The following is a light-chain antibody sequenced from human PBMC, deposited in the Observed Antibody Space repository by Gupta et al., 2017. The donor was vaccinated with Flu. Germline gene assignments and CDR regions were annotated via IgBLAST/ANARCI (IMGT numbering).Light chain of an antibody. Sequence: SPGQSATSPCTGVTGGSEYVSWHQQYPGKRPKLMIYEVRYRPPGGSDRFSGSQSGNTASLTISGLQADDEDDYYCSSYTGYTLEFGGGTKVTVL. CDR2: EVR. CDR1: TGGSEY. V-gene: IGLV2-14*01. CDR3: SSYTGYTLE. J-gene: IGLJ3*02.